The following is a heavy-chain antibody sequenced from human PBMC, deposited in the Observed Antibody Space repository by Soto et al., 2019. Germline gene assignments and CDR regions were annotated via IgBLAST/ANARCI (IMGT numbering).Heavy chain of an antibody. CDR1: GFSFSSYG. V-gene: IGHV3-30*02. CDR2: IWYDGSNK. D-gene: IGHD3-10*01. J-gene: IGHJ4*02. CDR3: AKDRGAAFDY. Sequence: GGSLRLSCAASGFSFSSYGMHWVRQAPGKGLEWVAVIWYDGSNKYYADSVKGRFTISRDNSKNTLYLQMNSLRAEDTAVYYCAKDRGAAFDYWGQGTLVTVSS.